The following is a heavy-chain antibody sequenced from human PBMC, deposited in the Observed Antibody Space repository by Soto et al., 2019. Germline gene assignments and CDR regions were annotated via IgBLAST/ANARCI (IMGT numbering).Heavy chain of an antibody. Sequence: GESLKISCKGSGYSFTSYWIGWVRQMPGKGLEWMGIIYPGDSDTRYSPSFQGQVTISADKSISTAYLQWSSLKASDTAMYYCAIHQRVATIFDAFDIWGQGTMVTVSS. CDR3: AIHQRVATIFDAFDI. V-gene: IGHV5-51*01. CDR2: IYPGDSDT. J-gene: IGHJ3*02. CDR1: GYSFTSYW. D-gene: IGHD5-12*01.